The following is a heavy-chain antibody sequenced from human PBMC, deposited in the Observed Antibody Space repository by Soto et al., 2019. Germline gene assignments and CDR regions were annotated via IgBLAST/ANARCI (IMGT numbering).Heavy chain of an antibody. CDR3: ASGRGYDILNGYYPYFDY. CDR2: ISWNSGSI. J-gene: IGHJ4*01. V-gene: IGHV3-9*01. D-gene: IGHD3-9*01. CDR1: GFTFDDYA. Sequence: GGSLRLSCAASGFTFDDYAMHWVRQAPGKGLEWVSGISWNSGSIGYADSVKGRFTISRDNAKKSLYLQMNSLRAEDTALYYCASGRGYDILNGYYPYFDYWGHGT.